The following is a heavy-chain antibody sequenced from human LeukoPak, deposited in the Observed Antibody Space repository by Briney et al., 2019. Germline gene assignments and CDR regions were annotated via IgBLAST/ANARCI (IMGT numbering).Heavy chain of an antibody. J-gene: IGHJ4*02. V-gene: IGHV3-7*03. CDR2: IKQDGSEK. CDR1: GFTFSSRDW. D-gene: IGHD5-18*01. CDR3: AKSDGSKNSYGYG. Sequence: GGSLRLSCVASGFTFSSRDWMTWVRQAPGKGLEWVANIKQDGSEKNYVDSVKGRFTISRDNSKNTLYLQMNSLRAEDTAVYYCAKSDGSKNSYGYGWGQGTLVTVSS.